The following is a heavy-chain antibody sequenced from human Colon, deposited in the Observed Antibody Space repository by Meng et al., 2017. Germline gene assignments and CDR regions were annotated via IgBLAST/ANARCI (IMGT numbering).Heavy chain of an antibody. D-gene: IGHD3-10*01. CDR3: AKEGGLWFGELKDAFDI. Sequence: GESLKISCAASGFTFSSYAMRWVRQAPGKGLEWVSAFSGSGGSQYYADSVKGRFTISRDNSKNTLYLQMNSLRAEDTAVYYCAKEGGLWFGELKDAFDIWGQGTMVTVSS. CDR1: GFTFSSYA. J-gene: IGHJ3*02. CDR2: FSGSGGSQ. V-gene: IGHV3-23*01.